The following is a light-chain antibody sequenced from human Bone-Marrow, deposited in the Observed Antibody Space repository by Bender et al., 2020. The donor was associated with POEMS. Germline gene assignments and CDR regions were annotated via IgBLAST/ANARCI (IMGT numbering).Light chain of an antibody. CDR1: SSDLGGYDL. CDR2: EVT. Sequence: QSALTQPASVSGSPGQSITLSCTGSSSDLGGYDLVSWFQQHPGRAPKLLIYEVTKRPSGVSNRFSGSKSGNTASLTISGLQAEDEADYYCCANTISRKVFGTGTTVTVL. J-gene: IGLJ1*01. V-gene: IGLV2-23*02. CDR3: CANTISRKV.